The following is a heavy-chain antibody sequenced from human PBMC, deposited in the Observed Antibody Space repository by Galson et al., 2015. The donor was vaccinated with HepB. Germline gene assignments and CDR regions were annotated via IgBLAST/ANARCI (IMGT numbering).Heavy chain of an antibody. CDR1: GFTFTNYA. J-gene: IGHJ4*02. D-gene: IGHD1-7*01. CDR3: AKEDNWNYQGFADS. V-gene: IGHV3-23*01. Sequence: SLRLSCAASGFTFTNYAMTWVRQAPGKGLEWVSAISGGFGSAYYADSVKGRFTISRDNSKNTLCLQMNSLRADDTAVYYCAKEDNWNYQGFADSWGQGTLVTVSS. CDR2: ISGGFGSA.